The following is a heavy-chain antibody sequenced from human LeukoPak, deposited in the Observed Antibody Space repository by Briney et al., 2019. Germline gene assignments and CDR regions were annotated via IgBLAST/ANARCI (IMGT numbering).Heavy chain of an antibody. J-gene: IGHJ3*02. Sequence: GGSLRLSCAASGFTFSNAWMSWVRQAPGKGLEWVSYISSRSSTIYYADSVKGRFTISRDNAKNSLYLQMNSLRDEDTAVYYCAGSDLWGDAFDIWGQGTMVTVSS. CDR2: ISSRSSTI. D-gene: IGHD2-21*01. CDR1: GFTFSNAW. CDR3: AGSDLWGDAFDI. V-gene: IGHV3-48*02.